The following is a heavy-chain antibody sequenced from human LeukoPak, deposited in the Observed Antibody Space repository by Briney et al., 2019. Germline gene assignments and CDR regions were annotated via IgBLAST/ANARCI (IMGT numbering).Heavy chain of an antibody. V-gene: IGHV1-3*01. D-gene: IGHD2-2*01. Sequence: ASVKVSCKASGYTFTSYAMHWVRQAPGQRLEWMGWINAGNGNTKYSQKFQGRVTITRDTSASTAYMELSSLRSEDTAVYYCARVDVVVVPAPTGYWGQGTLVTVSS. CDR1: GYTFTSYA. CDR2: INAGNGNT. J-gene: IGHJ4*02. CDR3: ARVDVVVVPAPTGY.